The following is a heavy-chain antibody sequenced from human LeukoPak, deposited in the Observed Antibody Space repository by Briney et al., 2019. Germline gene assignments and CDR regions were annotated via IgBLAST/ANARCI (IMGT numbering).Heavy chain of an antibody. CDR3: ARDTLVGGYYPFDY. J-gene: IGHJ4*02. D-gene: IGHD3-3*01. CDR2: ISAYNGHR. CDR1: GYTFTTFG. V-gene: IGHV1-18*01. Sequence: GASVKVSCKASGYTFTTFGISWVGQAPGQGLEGMGWISAYNGHRIYAQKFQGRVSMTTETSTTTAYMDLRSLRSDDTAVYYCARDTLVGGYYPFDYWGQGTLVTVSS.